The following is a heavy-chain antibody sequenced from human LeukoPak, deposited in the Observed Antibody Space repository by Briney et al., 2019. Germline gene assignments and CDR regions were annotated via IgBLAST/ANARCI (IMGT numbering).Heavy chain of an antibody. CDR3: ARDLLNEGNHLDY. J-gene: IGHJ4*02. CDR2: IYYSGST. CDR1: GGSISSGDYY. D-gene: IGHD4-23*01. Sequence: SQTLSLTCTVSGGSISSGDYYWRWIRHPPGRGLEWIGYIYYSGSTYYNPSLKSRVTISVDTSKNQFSLKLSSVTAADTAVYYCARDLLNEGNHLDYWGQGTLVTVSS. V-gene: IGHV4-30-4*01.